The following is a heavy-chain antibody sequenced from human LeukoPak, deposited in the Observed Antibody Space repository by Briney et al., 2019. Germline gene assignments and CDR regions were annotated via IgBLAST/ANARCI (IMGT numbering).Heavy chain of an antibody. J-gene: IGHJ4*02. CDR2: IYPSDSYT. V-gene: IGHV5-10-1*01. CDR1: GYRFTTYW. Sequence: GESLKISCKGAGYRFTTYWISWVRQMPGKGLEWMGRIYPSDSYTKHSPSFQGHVTISGDKSISTAYLQWSSLKASDSAIYYCARSGIVGDANSGQIDYWGQGTLVTVSS. D-gene: IGHD1-26*01. CDR3: ARSGIVGDANSGQIDY.